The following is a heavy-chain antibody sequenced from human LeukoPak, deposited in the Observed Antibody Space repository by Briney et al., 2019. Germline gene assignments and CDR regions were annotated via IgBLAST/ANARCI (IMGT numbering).Heavy chain of an antibody. CDR3: ARARGRADYFDY. J-gene: IGHJ4*02. V-gene: IGHV3-30*03. CDR2: ISYDGSSK. CDR1: GFTFSSYG. D-gene: IGHD3-10*01. Sequence: GGSLSLSCAAYGFTFSSYGMHWVRQAPGKGLEWVAVISYDGSSKYYADSVKGRFTISRDNSKNTLYLHMNSLRAEDTAVYYCARARGRADYFDYWGQGTLVTVSS.